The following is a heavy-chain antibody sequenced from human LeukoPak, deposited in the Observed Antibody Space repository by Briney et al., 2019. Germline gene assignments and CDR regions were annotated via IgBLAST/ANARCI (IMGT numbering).Heavy chain of an antibody. CDR2: IEWNGGST. V-gene: IGHV3-20*04. CDR3: ARVGYGRQQLGNSDDYYYYMDV. D-gene: IGHD6-13*01. J-gene: IGHJ6*03. Sequence: GGSLRLSCAASGFTFDDYGMSWVRQAPGKGLEWVSGIEWNGGSTDYADSVKGRYTISRDNAKNSLYLQMNSLRAEDTALYYCARVGYGRQQLGNSDDYYYYMDVWGKGTTVTVSS. CDR1: GFTFDDYG.